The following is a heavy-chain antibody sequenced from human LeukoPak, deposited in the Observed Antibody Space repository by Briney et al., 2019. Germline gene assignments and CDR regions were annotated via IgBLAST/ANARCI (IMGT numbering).Heavy chain of an antibody. J-gene: IGHJ5*02. CDR3: AKDEGVANRWFDP. Sequence: SVKVSCKASGGTFSSYAISWVRQAPGQGLEWMGGIIPIFGTANYAQKFQGRVTITADESTSTAYMELTGLRSEDTAVYYCAKDEGVANRWFDPWGQGTLVTVSS. CDR1: GGTFSSYA. D-gene: IGHD5-12*01. CDR2: IIPIFGTA. V-gene: IGHV1-69*13.